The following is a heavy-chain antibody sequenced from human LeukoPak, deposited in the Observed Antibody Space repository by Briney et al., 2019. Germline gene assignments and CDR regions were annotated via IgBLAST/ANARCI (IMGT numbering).Heavy chain of an antibody. J-gene: IGHJ6*03. V-gene: IGHV3-30*02. CDR3: AKDRNMVRGVIGYYYYYMDV. CDR1: VFTFSSYG. Sequence: PGGSLRLSCAASVFTFSSYGMHWVREAPGKGVEWVAFIRYDGSNKYYADSVKGRFTITRDNSKNTLYLQMNSLRAEDTAVYYCAKDRNMVRGVIGYYYYYMDVWGQGTLVTVSS. CDR2: IRYDGSNK. D-gene: IGHD3-10*01.